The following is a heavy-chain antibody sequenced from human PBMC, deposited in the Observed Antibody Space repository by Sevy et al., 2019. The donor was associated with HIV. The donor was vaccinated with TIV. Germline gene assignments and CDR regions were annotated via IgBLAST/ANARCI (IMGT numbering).Heavy chain of an antibody. D-gene: IGHD3-10*01. J-gene: IGHJ4*02. V-gene: IGHV3-30-3*01. CDR1: GFTFSSYA. CDR3: ASDSSMVRAIFDY. CDR2: ISYDGSNK. Sequence: GGSLRLSCAASGFTFSSYAMHWVRQAPGKGLEWVAVISYDGSNKYYADSVKGRFTISRDNSKNTLYLQMNSLTAEYTAVYYCASDSSMVRAIFDYWGQGTLVTVSS.